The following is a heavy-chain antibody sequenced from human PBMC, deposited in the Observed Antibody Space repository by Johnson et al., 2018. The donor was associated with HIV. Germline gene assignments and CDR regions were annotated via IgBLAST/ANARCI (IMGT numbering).Heavy chain of an antibody. CDR3: ARGQQDMGAGAFDI. J-gene: IGHJ3*02. CDR1: GFTFSDYY. Sequence: QVQLVESGGGLVKPGGSLRLSCAASGFTFSDYYMSWIRQAPGTGLEWVSYISSSGSTIYYADSVTGRFTISRGNAKNSLHLQMNSLRAGDTAVYYCARGQQDMGAGAFDIWGQGTMVTVSS. CDR2: ISSSGSTI. V-gene: IGHV3-11*04. D-gene: IGHD3-16*01.